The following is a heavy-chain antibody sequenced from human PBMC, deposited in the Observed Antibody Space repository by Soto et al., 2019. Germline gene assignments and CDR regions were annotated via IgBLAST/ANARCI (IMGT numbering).Heavy chain of an antibody. Sequence: SETLSLTCTVSGGSINSYYWSWIRQPPGKGLEWIGNIHYSGSTNYNPSLKSRVTISVDTSKNQFSLKLSSVTAADTAVYYCARDYGDYAFDYWGQGTLVTVSS. D-gene: IGHD4-17*01. CDR2: IHYSGST. V-gene: IGHV4-59*01. J-gene: IGHJ4*02. CDR3: ARDYGDYAFDY. CDR1: GGSINSYY.